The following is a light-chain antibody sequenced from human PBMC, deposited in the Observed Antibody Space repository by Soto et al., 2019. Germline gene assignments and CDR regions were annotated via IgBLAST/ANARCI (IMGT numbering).Light chain of an antibody. J-gene: IGKJ2*01. CDR1: QSVSSN. CDR3: QQYNNWLYT. CDR2: GAS. V-gene: IGKV3-15*01. Sequence: EIVMTQSPGTLSVSPGERATLSCRASQSVSSNLAWYQQKAGQAPRLLIYGASTRATGIPARFSGSGSGTEFTLTISSLQSEDFAVYYCQQYNNWLYTFGQGTKLEIK.